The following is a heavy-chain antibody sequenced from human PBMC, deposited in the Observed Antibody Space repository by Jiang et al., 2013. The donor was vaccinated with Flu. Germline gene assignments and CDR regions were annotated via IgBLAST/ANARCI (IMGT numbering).Heavy chain of an antibody. CDR3: ARLVTEPPRSWYFDL. Sequence: GLVKPSQTLSLTCTVSGGSISSGSYYWSWIRQPAGKGLEWIGRIYTSGSTNYNPSLKSRVTISVDMSKNQFSLKLSSVTAADTAVYYCARLVTEPPRSWYFDLWGRGTLVTVSS. V-gene: IGHV4-61*02. CDR1: GGSISSGSYY. D-gene: IGHD1-14*01. J-gene: IGHJ2*01. CDR2: IYTSGST.